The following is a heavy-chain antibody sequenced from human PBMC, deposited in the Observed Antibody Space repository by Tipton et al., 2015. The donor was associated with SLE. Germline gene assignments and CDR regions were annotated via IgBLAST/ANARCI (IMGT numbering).Heavy chain of an antibody. CDR2: IYYSGST. CDR1: GGSISSSSYY. Sequence: TLSLTCTVSGGSISSSSYYWGWIRQPPGKGLEWIGSIYYSGSTYYNPSLKSRVTISVDTSKNQFSLKLSSVTAADTAVYYCARVTMVQGALDWFDPWGQGTLVTVSS. V-gene: IGHV4-39*01. J-gene: IGHJ5*02. CDR3: ARVTMVQGALDWFDP. D-gene: IGHD3-10*01.